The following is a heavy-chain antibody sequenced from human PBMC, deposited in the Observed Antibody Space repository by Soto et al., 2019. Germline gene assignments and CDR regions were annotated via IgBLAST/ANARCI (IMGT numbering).Heavy chain of an antibody. V-gene: IGHV1-3*05. D-gene: IGHD6-19*01. J-gene: IGHJ4*02. Sequence: QVQVVQSGAEEKKPGASVKVSCTASGYTFTGYAIHWVRQAPGQRLEWVGWINAGNGNTKYSLKFQGRVTITRDTSASSAYMELSSLRSEDTAVYYCARAVAVPADFDYWGQGTLVTVSS. CDR2: INAGNGNT. CDR3: ARAVAVPADFDY. CDR1: GYTFTGYA.